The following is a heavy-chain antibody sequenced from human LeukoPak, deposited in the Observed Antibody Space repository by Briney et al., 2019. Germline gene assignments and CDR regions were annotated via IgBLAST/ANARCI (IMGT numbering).Heavy chain of an antibody. Sequence: SETLSLTCAVYGGSFSGYYWSWIRQPPGKGLEWIGEINHGGSTNYNPSLKSRVTISVDTSKNQFSLKLSSVTAADTAVYYCATNEEYCGGDCLRWGQGTLVTVSS. CDR1: GGSFSGYY. D-gene: IGHD2-21*02. CDR3: ATNEEYCGGDCLR. J-gene: IGHJ4*02. CDR2: INHGGST. V-gene: IGHV4-34*01.